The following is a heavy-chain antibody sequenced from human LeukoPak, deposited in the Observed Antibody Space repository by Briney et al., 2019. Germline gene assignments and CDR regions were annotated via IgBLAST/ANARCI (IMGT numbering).Heavy chain of an antibody. Sequence: GGSLRLSCAASGFTFSSYWMHWVRQAPGKGLVWVSRINSDGYSISYADSVKGRFTISRDNAKNTLYLQMNSLKAEDTAVYYCARGEAVAGTDYWGQGTQVSVSS. CDR2: INSDGYSI. D-gene: IGHD6-19*01. V-gene: IGHV3-74*01. J-gene: IGHJ4*02. CDR3: ARGEAVAGTDY. CDR1: GFTFSSYW.